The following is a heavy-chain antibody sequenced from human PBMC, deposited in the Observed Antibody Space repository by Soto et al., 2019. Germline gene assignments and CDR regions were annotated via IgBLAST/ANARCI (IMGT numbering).Heavy chain of an antibody. CDR3: TRRASSSFYHFDF. V-gene: IGHV5-10-1*01. CDR2: IDPSDSYV. CDR1: GYSFTAYW. Sequence: GESLKISCQASGYSFTAYWITWVRQMPGKGLEWMATIDPSDSYVDYSPSFRGHVTFSVDRSITTVYLQWNSLKASDSAMYFCTRRASSSFYHFDFWGQGTLVTVSS. D-gene: IGHD2-2*01. J-gene: IGHJ4*02.